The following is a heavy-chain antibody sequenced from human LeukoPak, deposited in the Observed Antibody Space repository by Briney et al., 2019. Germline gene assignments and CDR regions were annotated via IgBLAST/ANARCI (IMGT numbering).Heavy chain of an antibody. Sequence: SETLSLTCTVSGGSISSYDCSWIRQPPGKGLEWIGRIYTSGSTNYNPSLKSRVTMSVDTSKNQVSLKLSAVTGADTAVYYCAGGEPPQWLDYWGQGTLVTVSS. CDR1: GGSISSYD. V-gene: IGHV4-4*07. CDR2: IYTSGST. J-gene: IGHJ4*02. CDR3: AGGEPPQWLDY. D-gene: IGHD6-19*01.